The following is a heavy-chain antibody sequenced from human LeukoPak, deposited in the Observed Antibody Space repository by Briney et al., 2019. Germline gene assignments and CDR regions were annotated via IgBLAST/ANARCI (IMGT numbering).Heavy chain of an antibody. CDR2: IIPIFGTA. D-gene: IGHD5-18*01. CDR1: GGTFGSYA. Sequence: PVKVSCKASGGTFGSYAISWVRQAPGQGLEWMGGIIPIFGTANYAQKFQGRVTITTDESTSTAYMELSSLRSEDTAVYYCARDPLEAAMAPYYYYYMDVWGKGTTVTVSS. J-gene: IGHJ6*03. CDR3: ARDPLEAAMAPYYYYYMDV. V-gene: IGHV1-69*05.